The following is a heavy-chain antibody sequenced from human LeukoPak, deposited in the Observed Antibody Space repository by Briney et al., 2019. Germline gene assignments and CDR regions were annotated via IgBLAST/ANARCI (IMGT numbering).Heavy chain of an antibody. CDR2: IYHSGST. CDR3: ARRTYGDYKSKGLAYFDY. V-gene: IGHV4-30-2*01. J-gene: IGHJ4*02. D-gene: IGHD4-17*01. Sequence: EPSQTLSLTCAVSGGSISNGRYSWSWIRQPPGKGLEWIGYIYHSGSTYYNPSLKSRVTISVDRSKNQFSLKLSSVTAADTAVYYCARRTYGDYKSKGLAYFDYWGQGTLVTVSS. CDR1: GGSISNGRYS.